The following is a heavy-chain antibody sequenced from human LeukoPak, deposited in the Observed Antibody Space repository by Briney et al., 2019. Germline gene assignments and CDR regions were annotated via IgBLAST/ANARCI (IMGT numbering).Heavy chain of an antibody. Sequence: PTGGSLRLSCAASGFTFNRFWMTWVRQAPGKGLEWVASIKQDGSEKYYVGSVKGRFTISRDNAKNLLYLQMNSLRAEDTAVFYCAGGYCSGGSCYGAHAFDIWGQGTMVTVSS. CDR1: GFTFNRFW. J-gene: IGHJ3*02. CDR2: IKQDGSEK. CDR3: AGGYCSGGSCYGAHAFDI. D-gene: IGHD2-15*01. V-gene: IGHV3-7*01.